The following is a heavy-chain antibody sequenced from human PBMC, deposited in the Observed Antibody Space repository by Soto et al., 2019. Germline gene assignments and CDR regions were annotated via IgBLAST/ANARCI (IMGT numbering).Heavy chain of an antibody. CDR1: GGSFSGYY. J-gene: IGHJ4*02. CDR2: INHSGST. Sequence: QVPLQPWGAGLLKPSETLSLTCAVYGGSFSGYYWSWIRQPPGKGLEWIGEINHSGSTNYNPSLKSRVTISVDTSKNQVSLKLSSVTAADTAVYYCARGRGPPGYWGQGTLVTVSS. CDR3: ARGRGPPGY. D-gene: IGHD3-10*01. V-gene: IGHV4-34*01.